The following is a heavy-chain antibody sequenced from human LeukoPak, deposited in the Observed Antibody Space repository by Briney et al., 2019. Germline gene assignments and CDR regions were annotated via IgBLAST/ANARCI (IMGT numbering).Heavy chain of an antibody. CDR3: ARDRGGDGYIDH. V-gene: IGHV1-69*13. J-gene: IGHJ4*02. Sequence: SVKVSCKASGGTFSSYAINWVRQAPGQGLEWMGAIIPIFGTARYAQKFQGRVTITADGSTSSVYMELSSLRSEDTAVYYCARDRGGDGYIDHWGQGTLVTISS. CDR1: GGTFSSYA. D-gene: IGHD5-24*01. CDR2: IIPIFGTA.